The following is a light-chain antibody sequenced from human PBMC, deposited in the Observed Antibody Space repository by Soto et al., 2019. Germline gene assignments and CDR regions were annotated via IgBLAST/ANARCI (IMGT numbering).Light chain of an antibody. V-gene: IGKV3-11*01. J-gene: IGKJ5*01. CDR3: QQRDNWPIT. CDR2: DAS. CDR1: QSVSSSY. Sequence: EIVLTQSPATLSLSPGERATLSCRASQSVSSSYLAWYPQKPGQAPRLLIYDASNRATGIPARFSGSGSGIDFTLTISSLEPEDFAVYFCQQRDNWPITFGQGTRLEIK.